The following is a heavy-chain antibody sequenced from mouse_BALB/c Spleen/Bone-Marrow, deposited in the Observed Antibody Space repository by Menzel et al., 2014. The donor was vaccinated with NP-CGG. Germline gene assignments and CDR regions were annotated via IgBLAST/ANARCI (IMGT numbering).Heavy chain of an antibody. CDR1: GFTFSDYY. CDR3: ARETGPRAMDY. Sequence: VQLQQSGGGLVKPGGSLKLSCAASGFTFSDYYMFWVRQAPEKRLEWVATISDDGGNTYYRDSVKGRFTISRDNAKNKLNLQMSSLKSEDTATYHCARETGPRAMDYWGQGTSATVSS. J-gene: IGHJ4*01. CDR2: ISDDGGNT. V-gene: IGHV5-4*02. D-gene: IGHD4-1*01.